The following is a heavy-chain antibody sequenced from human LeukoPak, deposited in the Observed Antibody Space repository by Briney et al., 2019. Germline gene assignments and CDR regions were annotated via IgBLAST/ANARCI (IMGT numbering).Heavy chain of an antibody. J-gene: IGHJ4*02. CDR1: GFTFSSYE. CDR3: ARAYLWFGAYYFDY. Sequence: GGSLRLSCAASGFTFSSYEMNWVRQAPGKGLEWVSYISSSGGTIYYADSVKGRFTISRDNSQNTVYLHMNSLRGEDTAVYYCARAYLWFGAYYFDYWGQGTLVTVSS. V-gene: IGHV3-48*03. D-gene: IGHD3-10*01. CDR2: ISSSGGTI.